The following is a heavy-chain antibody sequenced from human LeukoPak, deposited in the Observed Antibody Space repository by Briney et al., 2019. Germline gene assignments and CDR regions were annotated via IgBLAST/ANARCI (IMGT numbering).Heavy chain of an antibody. V-gene: IGHV3-23*01. J-gene: IGHJ5*02. CDR1: GGSIKSNN. CDR3: ARAGATVTTNYFDP. Sequence: ETLSLTCAVSGGSIKSNNWWSWVRQAPGKGLEWVSLISDSGDNAYYADSVKGRFTISRDNSKNTVSLQMSSLRADDTAVYYCARAGATVTTNYFDPWGQGTLVTVSS. CDR2: ISDSGDNA. D-gene: IGHD4-11*01.